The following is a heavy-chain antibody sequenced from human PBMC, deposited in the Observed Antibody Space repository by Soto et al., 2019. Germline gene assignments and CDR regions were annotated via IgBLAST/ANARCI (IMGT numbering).Heavy chain of an antibody. J-gene: IGHJ2*01. V-gene: IGHV4-30-4*01. Sequence: NPSETLSLTCTVSDVAIRSGSFFWTWVRQSPGKGLEWIGDLRLNSGTLHKPSLKSRVRFSVDMSRDQFFLRLTSVSGADSGIYYCARGRVWARGGRRWYFDLWGPGTPVTVSS. CDR3: ARGRVWARGGRRWYFDL. D-gene: IGHD1-26*01. CDR1: DVAIRSGSFF. CDR2: LRLNSGT.